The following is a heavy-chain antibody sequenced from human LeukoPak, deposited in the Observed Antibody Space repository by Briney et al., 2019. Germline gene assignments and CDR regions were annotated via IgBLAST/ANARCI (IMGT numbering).Heavy chain of an antibody. J-gene: IGHJ4*02. Sequence: GGSLRLSCAASGFTVSSNYMSWVRQAPGKGLERVSVIYSGGSTYYADSVKGRFTISRDNSKNTLYLQMNSLRAEDTAVYYCAKESVTVAPRTLRFIDYWGQGTLVTVSS. V-gene: IGHV3-53*01. CDR3: AKESVTVAPRTLRFIDY. CDR2: IYSGGST. CDR1: GFTVSSNY. D-gene: IGHD4-23*01.